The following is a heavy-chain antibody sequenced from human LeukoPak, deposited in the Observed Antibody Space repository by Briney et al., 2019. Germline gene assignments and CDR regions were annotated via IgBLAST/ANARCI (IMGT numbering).Heavy chain of an antibody. V-gene: IGHV4-34*01. D-gene: IGHD2-2*02. CDR1: GGSFSGYC. CDR2: INHSGST. CDR3: ARGGCSSTSCYSLSYYFDY. Sequence: SETLSLTGAVYGGSFSGYCWSWIRQPPGKGLEWIGEINHSGSTNYNPSLKSRVTISVDTSKNQFSLKLSSVTAADTAVYYCARGGCSSTSCYSLSYYFDYWGQGTLVTVSS. J-gene: IGHJ4*02.